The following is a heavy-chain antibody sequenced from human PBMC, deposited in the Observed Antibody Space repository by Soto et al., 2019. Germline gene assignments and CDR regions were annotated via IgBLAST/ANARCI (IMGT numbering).Heavy chain of an antibody. CDR1: VVSISSYY. Sequence: SETLSLTCTFSVVSISSYYWSCIRHPAGKGLEWIGRIYTSGSTNYNPSLKSRVTMSVDTSKNQFSLKLSSVTAADTAVYYCARVALDYYHSSGYSEYFKRWGQGTLVTVTS. CDR2: IYTSGST. D-gene: IGHD3-22*01. J-gene: IGHJ1*01. CDR3: ARVALDYYHSSGYSEYFKR. V-gene: IGHV4-4*07.